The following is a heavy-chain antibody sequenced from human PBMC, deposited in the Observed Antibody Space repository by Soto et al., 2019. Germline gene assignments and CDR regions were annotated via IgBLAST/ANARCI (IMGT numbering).Heavy chain of an antibody. CDR1: GFTFSSYW. J-gene: IGHJ6*02. Sequence: EVQLVESGGGLVQPGGSLRLSCAASGFTFSSYWMHWVRQAPGKGLVWVSRINSDGSSTSYADSVKGRFTISRDNAKNTLDLEMNSLRAEETAVYYCARAGDYYGMDVWGQGTTVAVSS. V-gene: IGHV3-74*01. CDR2: INSDGSST. CDR3: ARAGDYYGMDV.